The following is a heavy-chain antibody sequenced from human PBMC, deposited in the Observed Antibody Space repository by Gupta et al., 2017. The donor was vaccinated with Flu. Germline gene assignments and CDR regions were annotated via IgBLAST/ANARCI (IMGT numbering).Heavy chain of an antibody. D-gene: IGHD1-7*01. CDR3: ARDYDGTGTYFYYYSGMDV. J-gene: IGHJ6*02. CDR1: GGTCSSNA. V-gene: IGHV1-69*14. CDR2: SSPKCDTP. Sequence: QVQLVPSGAAVKKPGCSVKVACKVAGGTCSSNAISWVRQGPRQGPDWRAGSSPKCDTPNQTQKFQDRITITADKSTNTVFMELRGLRSDDTAVYYCARDYDGTGTYFYYYSGMDVWGQGTTVNVS.